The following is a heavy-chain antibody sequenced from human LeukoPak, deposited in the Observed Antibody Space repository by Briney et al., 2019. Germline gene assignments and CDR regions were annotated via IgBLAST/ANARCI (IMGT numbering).Heavy chain of an antibody. D-gene: IGHD1-26*01. V-gene: IGHV3-23*01. CDR3: AKAHSGSYSFDY. CDR1: GFTFSSDA. Sequence: GGSLRLSCAASGFTFSSDAMSWVRQAPGKGLEWVSAISGSGGSTYYADSVKGRLTISRDNSKNTLYLQMNCLRAEDTAAYYCAKAHSGSYSFDYWGQGTLVTVSS. J-gene: IGHJ4*02. CDR2: ISGSGGST.